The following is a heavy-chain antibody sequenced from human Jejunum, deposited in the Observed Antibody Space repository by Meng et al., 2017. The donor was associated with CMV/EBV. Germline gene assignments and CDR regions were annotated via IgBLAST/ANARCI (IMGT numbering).Heavy chain of an antibody. CDR1: GFTFDNHG. D-gene: IGHD2-15*01. CDR3: ARDGNGWVVDK. Sequence: LSCAASGFTFDNHGMHWVRQAPGKGLEWVGVIWYDGNSKYYADSVKSRFTISRDNSKNTLDLQMNSLRVDDTAIYYCARDGNGWVVDKWGQGTLVTVSS. CDR2: IWYDGNSK. J-gene: IGHJ4*02. V-gene: IGHV3-33*01.